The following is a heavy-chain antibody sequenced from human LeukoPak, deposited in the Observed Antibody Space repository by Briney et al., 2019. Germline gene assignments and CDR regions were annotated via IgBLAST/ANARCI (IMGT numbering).Heavy chain of an antibody. CDR2: IIPILGIA. J-gene: IGHJ5*02. CDR3: ARGGRDTPDWFDP. D-gene: IGHD5-18*01. Sequence: SVKVSCKASGGTFISYTISWVRQAPGQGLEWMGRIIPILGIANYAQKFQGRVTITADTSTSTPYMELSSLRSEDTAEYYCARGGRDTPDWFDPGGQGTLVTVSS. CDR1: GGTFISYT. V-gene: IGHV1-69*02.